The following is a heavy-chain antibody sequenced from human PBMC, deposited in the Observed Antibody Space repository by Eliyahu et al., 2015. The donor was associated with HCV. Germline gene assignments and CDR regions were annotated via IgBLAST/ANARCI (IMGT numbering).Heavy chain of an antibody. J-gene: IGHJ6*02. CDR2: XSGDSGKT. V-gene: IGHV1-18*01. CDR3: AVGPMVAATSTGHHYFGLDV. D-gene: IGHD2-15*01. Sequence: QVQLVQPGAEVKKPGASVKVSCKASXHTFSXFGXXXVRQAPGQGLXWRGRXSGDSGKTSYAQKFQGRVTMTTDASTRTGYMELRSLTSDDTAVYYCAVGPMVAATSTGHHYFGLDVWGQGTSVRVSS. CDR1: XHTFSXFG.